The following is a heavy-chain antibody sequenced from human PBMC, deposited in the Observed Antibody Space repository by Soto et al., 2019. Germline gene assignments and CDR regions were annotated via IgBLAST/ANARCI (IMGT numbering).Heavy chain of an antibody. Sequence: QVQLVDCGGGVVQPGRSLRLSCAAAGFPFSRYGMQWVRQAPGKGLEWVTVMWYDGSNKYYADSVRGRLTISIDNTKNTRYLHMNSLRAECTAVYDCDRDLHMAQGHLGGYWGQGTLVTVSS. V-gene: IGHV3-33*01. CDR1: GFPFSRYG. CDR2: MWYDGSNK. J-gene: IGHJ4*02. CDR3: DRDLHMAQGHLGGY. D-gene: IGHD3-10*01.